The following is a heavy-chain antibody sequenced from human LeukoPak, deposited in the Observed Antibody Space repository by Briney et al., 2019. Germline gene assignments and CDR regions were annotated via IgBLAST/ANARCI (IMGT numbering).Heavy chain of an antibody. CDR2: ISSSGSTI. J-gene: IGHJ6*04. Sequence: PGGSLRLSCAASRFPFSSYSMNWVRQAPGKGLEWVSYISSSGSTIYYADSVKGRFTISRDNAKNSLYLQMNSLRAEDTAVYYCAELGITMIGGVWGKGTTVTISS. D-gene: IGHD3-10*02. CDR1: RFPFSSYS. CDR3: AELGITMIGGV. V-gene: IGHV3-48*04.